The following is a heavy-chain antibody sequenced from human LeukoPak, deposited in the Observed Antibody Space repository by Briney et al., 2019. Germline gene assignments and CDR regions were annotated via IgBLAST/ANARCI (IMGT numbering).Heavy chain of an antibody. Sequence: GASVKVSCKASGYTFTSYGISWVQQAPGQGLEWMGWISDYNDNTNYDQKLHGRVTMTTDTSTSTAYMELRSLRSDDTAVYYCARDPRYISGWYGNFDYWGQGTLVTVSS. J-gene: IGHJ4*02. V-gene: IGHV1-18*01. D-gene: IGHD6-19*01. CDR3: ARDPRYISGWYGNFDY. CDR1: GYTFTSYG. CDR2: ISDYNDNT.